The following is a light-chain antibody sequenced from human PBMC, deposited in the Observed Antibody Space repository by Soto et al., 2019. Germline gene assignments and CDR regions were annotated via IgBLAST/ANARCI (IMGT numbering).Light chain of an antibody. CDR3: SSFTTSSTRV. Sequence: QSALTQPASVSGSPGQSITISCTGTSSDVGSYNLVSWYQQFPGKAPKLMIYEVSYRPSGVSSRFSGSKSGNTASLTISGLQAEDEADYYCSSFTTSSTRVFGTGTKVTVL. CDR2: EVS. J-gene: IGLJ1*01. V-gene: IGLV2-14*02. CDR1: SSDVGSYNL.